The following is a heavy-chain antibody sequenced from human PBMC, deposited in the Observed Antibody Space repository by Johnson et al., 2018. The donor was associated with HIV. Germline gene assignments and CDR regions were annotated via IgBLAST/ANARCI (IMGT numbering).Heavy chain of an antibody. J-gene: IGHJ3*02. CDR1: GFTFSNYW. CDR3: ARSYRSGSYHGGYSAFDI. Sequence: EVQLVESGGGLVQSGGSLRLSCAASGFTFSNYWMSWVRQAPGKGLEWVANIKQDGSEKYYVDSVKGRFTISRDNAKNSLYLQLNSLRAEDTAVYYCARSYRSGSYHGGYSAFDIWGQGTMVTVSS. D-gene: IGHD1-26*01. CDR2: IKQDGSEK. V-gene: IGHV3-7*03.